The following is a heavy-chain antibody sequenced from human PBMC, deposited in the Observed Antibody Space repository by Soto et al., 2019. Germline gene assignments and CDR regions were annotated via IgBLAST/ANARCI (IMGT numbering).Heavy chain of an antibody. J-gene: IGHJ6*04. D-gene: IGHD6-6*01. CDR1: GGTFSSYA. V-gene: IGHV1-69*01. CDR2: IIPIFGTA. CDR3: SRVVPQLVAKYGMDV. Sequence: QVQLVQSGAEVKKPGSSVKVSCKASGGTFSSYAISWVRQAPGQGLEWMGGIIPIFGTANYAQKFQGSVTITADESTSTAYMELSSPRSEDTAVYYCSRVVPQLVAKYGMDVWGKGTTVTVSS.